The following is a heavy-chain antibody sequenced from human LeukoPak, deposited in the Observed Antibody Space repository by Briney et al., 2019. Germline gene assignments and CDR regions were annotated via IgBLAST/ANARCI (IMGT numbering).Heavy chain of an antibody. J-gene: IGHJ4*02. CDR1: GFTFDDYA. CDR3: AKLGCSSTRCYTNH. D-gene: IGHD2-2*02. V-gene: IGHV3-9*01. CDR2: ISWNSVTI. Sequence: GGSLRLSCVASGFTFDDYAMHWVRHVPGKGLEWVSAISWNSVTIDYADSVKGRFTISRDNAKNSLYLQMNSLRPEDTALYYCAKLGCSSTRCYTNHWGQGTLVTVSS.